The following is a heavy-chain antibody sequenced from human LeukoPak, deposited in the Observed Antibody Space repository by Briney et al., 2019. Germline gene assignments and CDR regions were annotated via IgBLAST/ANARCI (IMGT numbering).Heavy chain of an antibody. Sequence: QAGGSLRLSCAASGFTVSSNHMSWVRQAPGKGLEWVSLIYSGDSTYYADSVKGRFIISRDNSKNTLYLQMNSLRAEDTAVYYYARVYGGNFDYWGQGTLVTVSS. CDR1: GFTVSSNH. CDR2: IYSGDST. D-gene: IGHD4-23*01. CDR3: ARVYGGNFDY. J-gene: IGHJ4*02. V-gene: IGHV3-53*01.